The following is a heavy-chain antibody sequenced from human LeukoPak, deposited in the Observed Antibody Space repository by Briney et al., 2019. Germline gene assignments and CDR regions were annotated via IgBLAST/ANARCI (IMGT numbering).Heavy chain of an antibody. Sequence: SETLSLTCTVSGGSISIYYWSWIRQPAGKGLEWIGRIYTSGSTNYTPSLKSRVTISVDTSKNQFSLKLSSVTAADTAVYYCARVSWFPGTSYYYMDVWGKGTTVTVSS. CDR3: ARVSWFPGTSYYYMDV. CDR2: IYTSGST. V-gene: IGHV4-4*07. D-gene: IGHD1-1*01. J-gene: IGHJ6*03. CDR1: GGSISIYY.